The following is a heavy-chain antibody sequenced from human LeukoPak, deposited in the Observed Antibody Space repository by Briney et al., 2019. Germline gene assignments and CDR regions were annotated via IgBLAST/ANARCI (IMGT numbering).Heavy chain of an antibody. CDR1: GYTFTVYY. CDR2: INPNSGGT. D-gene: IGHD1-20*01. V-gene: IGHV1-2*04. J-gene: IGHJ3*02. CDR3: ARGGITGTTRGPTRLNDAFDI. Sequence: ASVTVSFTASGYTFTVYYMHWVRQAPGQGKEWMGWINPNSGGTNYAQKFQGWVTMTRDTSISTAYMELSWLRSDDTAVYYCARGGITGTTRGPTRLNDAFDIWGQGTMVTVSS.